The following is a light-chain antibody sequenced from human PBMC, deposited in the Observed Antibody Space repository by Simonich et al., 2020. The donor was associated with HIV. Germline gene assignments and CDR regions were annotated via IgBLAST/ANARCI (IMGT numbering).Light chain of an antibody. CDR3: QQYNKWPPLT. Sequence: EIVMTQSPATLSVSPGERATLACRASQNVSSNLAWYQQKPGQAPRLLIYATSTRATGIPARFSGSGSGTEFTLTISSMQSEDFAVYYCQQYNKWPPLTFGGGTKVEIK. V-gene: IGKV3-15*01. CDR2: ATS. J-gene: IGKJ4*01. CDR1: QNVSSN.